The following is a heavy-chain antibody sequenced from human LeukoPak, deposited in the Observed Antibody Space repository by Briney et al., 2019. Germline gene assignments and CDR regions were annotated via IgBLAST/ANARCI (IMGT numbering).Heavy chain of an antibody. D-gene: IGHD5-18*01. CDR1: GGSINNYY. J-gene: IGHJ4*02. CDR2: IYNSGST. CDR3: ARYSYGGFYFDY. V-gene: IGHV4-59*08. Sequence: SETLSLPCIVSGGSINNYYWGWIRQPPGKGLEWIAYIYNSGSTDYNPSLKSRVTISAETSKNQFSLRLSSVTAADAAVYYCARYSYGGFYFDYWGQGILVTVSS.